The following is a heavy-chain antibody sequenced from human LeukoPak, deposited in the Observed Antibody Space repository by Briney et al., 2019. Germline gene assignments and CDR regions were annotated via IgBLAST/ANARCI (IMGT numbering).Heavy chain of an antibody. CDR2: VSDSGTIM. Sequence: GGSLRLSCAASGFTLSSYEMNWVRQAPGRGLEWVSYVSDSGTIMYYADSVKGRFTISRDNAKNSLYLQMNSLRAEDTAVYYCARAPAYCSGGSCTRGPGLYWGQGTLVTVSS. D-gene: IGHD2-15*01. V-gene: IGHV3-48*03. J-gene: IGHJ4*02. CDR1: GFTLSSYE. CDR3: ARAPAYCSGGSCTRGPGLY.